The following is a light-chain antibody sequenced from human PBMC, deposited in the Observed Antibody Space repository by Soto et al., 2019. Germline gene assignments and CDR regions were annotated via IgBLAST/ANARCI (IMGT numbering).Light chain of an antibody. Sequence: EIVLTQSPATLSLSPGERVTLSCRASQSVSRYLAWYQQKPGQAPRLLIYDASNRATGIPARFSGSGSGTDFTLTISSLEPEDFAVYYCQQRSNWPMYTFGQGTKLEIK. CDR2: DAS. V-gene: IGKV3-11*01. J-gene: IGKJ2*01. CDR1: QSVSRY. CDR3: QQRSNWPMYT.